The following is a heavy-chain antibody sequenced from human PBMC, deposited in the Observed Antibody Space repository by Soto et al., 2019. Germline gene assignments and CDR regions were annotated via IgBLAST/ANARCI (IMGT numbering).Heavy chain of an antibody. CDR3: ATPGILTGYYNGLSGDLVYFDY. D-gene: IGHD3-9*01. J-gene: IGHJ4*02. Sequence: GGSLRLSCAASGFTFSSYAMSWVRQAPGKGLEWVSAISGSGGSTYYADSVKGRFTISRDNSKNTLYLQMSSLRAEDTAVYYCATPGILTGYYNGLSGDLVYFDYWGQGTLVTVSS. CDR1: GFTFSSYA. V-gene: IGHV3-23*01. CDR2: ISGSGGST.